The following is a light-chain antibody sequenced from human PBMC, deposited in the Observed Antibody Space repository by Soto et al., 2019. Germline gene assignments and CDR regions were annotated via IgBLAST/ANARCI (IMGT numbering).Light chain of an antibody. CDR1: SSDVGAYDH. CDR2: DVR. V-gene: IGLV2-8*01. Sequence: QSVLTQPSSMSGSPGQSITISCTGTSSDVGAYDHVSWHQQRPGRAPKVLIYDVRIRPSGVPDRFSGSKSGNTASLTVSGLQAEDEADYYCSSYAGSNNLVFGGGTKLTVL. J-gene: IGLJ3*02. CDR3: SSYAGSNNLV.